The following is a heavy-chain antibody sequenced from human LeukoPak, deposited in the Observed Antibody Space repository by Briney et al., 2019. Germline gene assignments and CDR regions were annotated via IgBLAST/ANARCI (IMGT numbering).Heavy chain of an antibody. V-gene: IGHV4-61*02. CDR2: IYTSGGSP. CDR1: GGSISSGSYY. J-gene: IGHJ4*02. CDR3: ARCFSVGPFFDY. D-gene: IGHD1-26*01. Sequence: SETLSLTCTVSGGSISSGSYYWTWIRQPAGKGLEWIGRIYTSGGSPNYNPSLKSQATISVDTSKNQFSLKLTSVTAADTAVYYCARCFSVGPFFDYWGQGTLVTVSS.